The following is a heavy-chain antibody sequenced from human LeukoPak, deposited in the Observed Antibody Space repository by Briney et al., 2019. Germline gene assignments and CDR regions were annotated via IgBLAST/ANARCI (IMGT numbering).Heavy chain of an antibody. D-gene: IGHD2-15*01. Sequence: KSSETLSLTCTVSGRSISRYYWSWIRQPAGKGVEGIGRIYTSGSTNYNPSLKSRVTMSVDTSKNQFSLKLSSVTAADTAVYYCARDGDDCSGGSCYRRPGEFDPWGQGTLVTVSS. CDR1: GRSISRYY. CDR3: ARDGDDCSGGSCYRRPGEFDP. J-gene: IGHJ5*02. V-gene: IGHV4-4*07. CDR2: IYTSGST.